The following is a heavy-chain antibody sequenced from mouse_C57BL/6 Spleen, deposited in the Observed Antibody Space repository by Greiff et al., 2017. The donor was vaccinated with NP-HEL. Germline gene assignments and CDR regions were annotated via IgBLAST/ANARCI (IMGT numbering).Heavy chain of an antibody. CDR3: AREYYGSSYAWFAY. CDR1: GFTFSSYA. D-gene: IGHD1-1*01. V-gene: IGHV5-4*03. CDR2: ISDGGSYT. Sequence: EVMLVESGGGLVKPGGSLKLSCAASGFTFSSYATSWVRQTPEKRLEWVATISDGGSYTYYPDNVKGRFTISRDNAKNNLYLQMSHLKSEDTAMYYCAREYYGSSYAWFAYWGQGTLVTVSA. J-gene: IGHJ3*01.